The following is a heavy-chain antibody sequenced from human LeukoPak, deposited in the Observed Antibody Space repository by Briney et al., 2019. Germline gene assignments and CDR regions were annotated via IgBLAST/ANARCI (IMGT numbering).Heavy chain of an antibody. Sequence: QSSETLSLTCAVYGGSFSGFYWNWIRQPPGKGLEWIGEINHSGSTTYNPSLKSRVTISVDTSKNQFSLKLSSVAAADTAVYYCARGLAGGGVFDYWGQGTLVTVSS. J-gene: IGHJ4*02. V-gene: IGHV4-34*01. CDR3: ARGLAGGGVFDY. D-gene: IGHD3-16*01. CDR1: GGSFSGFY. CDR2: INHSGST.